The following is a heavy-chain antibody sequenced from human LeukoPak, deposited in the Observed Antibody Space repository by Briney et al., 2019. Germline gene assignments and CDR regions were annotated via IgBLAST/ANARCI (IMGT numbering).Heavy chain of an antibody. CDR2: ISGSGGST. Sequence: GGSLRLSCAASGFTFSSYAMSWVRQAPGKGLEWVSAISGSGGSTYYADSVKGRFTISRDNSKNSLYLQMNSLRAEDTAVYYCARDYPLDWLYDNWGQGTLVTVSS. CDR3: ARDYPLDWLYDN. D-gene: IGHD3-9*01. J-gene: IGHJ4*02. CDR1: GFTFSSYA. V-gene: IGHV3-23*01.